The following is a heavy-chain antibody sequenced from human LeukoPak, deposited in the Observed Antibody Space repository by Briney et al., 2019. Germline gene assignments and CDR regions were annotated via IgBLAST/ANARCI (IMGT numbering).Heavy chain of an antibody. CDR3: ARGSLRYFDWTPFGY. CDR2: ISYDGSNK. CDR1: GSTFSSYG. J-gene: IGHJ4*02. Sequence: GGSLRLSCAASGSTFSSYGTHWVRQAPGKGLEWVAVISYDGSNKYYADSVKGRFTISRDNSKNTLYLQMNSLRAEDTAVYYCARGSLRYFDWTPFGYWGQGTLVTVSS. D-gene: IGHD3-9*01. V-gene: IGHV3-30*03.